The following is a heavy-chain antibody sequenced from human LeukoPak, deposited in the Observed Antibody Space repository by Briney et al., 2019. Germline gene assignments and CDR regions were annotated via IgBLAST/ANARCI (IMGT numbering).Heavy chain of an antibody. CDR1: GFTFSSYD. CDR3: SKVGDYDILTGYYLSGAFDI. CDR2: IRYDGSNK. Sequence: GGSLRLSCAASGFTFSSYDMHWVRQAPGKGLEWVAFIRYDGSNKYYADSVKGRFTISRDNSKHTLYLQMNSLRAEDTAVYYCSKVGDYDILTGYYLSGAFDIRGQGTMVTVSS. V-gene: IGHV3-30*02. J-gene: IGHJ3*02. D-gene: IGHD3-9*01.